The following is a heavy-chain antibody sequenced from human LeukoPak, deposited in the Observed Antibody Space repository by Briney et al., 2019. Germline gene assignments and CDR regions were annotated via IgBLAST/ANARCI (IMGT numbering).Heavy chain of an antibody. V-gene: IGHV3-30-3*01. D-gene: IGHD2-2*02. CDR2: ISYDGSNK. J-gene: IGHJ4*02. Sequence: PGGSLRLSCTASGFRFNSYPLHWVRQAPGKGLEWVAVISYDGSNKYYADSVKGRFTISRDNSKNTLFLQMNSLRAEDTAVYYCARAPVVVLAATPLDYWGQGTLVTVSS. CDR3: ARAPVVVLAATPLDY. CDR1: GFRFNSYP.